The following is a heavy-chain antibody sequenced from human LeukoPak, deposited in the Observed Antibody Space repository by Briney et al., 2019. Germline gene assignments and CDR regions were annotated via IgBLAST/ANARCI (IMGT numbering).Heavy chain of an antibody. CDR2: IYYSGST. Sequence: SETLSLTCTVSGGSISSGSYYWSWIRQPAGKGLEWIGSIYYSGSTYYNPSLKSRVTISVDTSKNQFSLKLSSVTAADTAVYYCARDPGYSSAFDIWGQGTMVTVSS. D-gene: IGHD5-18*01. CDR1: GGSISSGSYY. V-gene: IGHV4-39*07. CDR3: ARDPGYSSAFDI. J-gene: IGHJ3*02.